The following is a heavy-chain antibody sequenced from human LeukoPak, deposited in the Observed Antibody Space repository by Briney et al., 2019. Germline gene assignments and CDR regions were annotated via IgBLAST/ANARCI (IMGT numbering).Heavy chain of an antibody. CDR3: ARDRNGGNLVDY. CDR2: IIPILGIA. V-gene: IGHV1-69*04. J-gene: IGHJ4*02. D-gene: IGHD4-23*01. Sequence: SVKVSCKASGGTFSSYTISWVRQVPGQGLEWMGRIIPILGIANYAQKFQGRVTITADKSTSTAYMELSSLRSEDTAVYYCARDRNGGNLVDYWGQGTLVTVSS. CDR1: GGTFSSYT.